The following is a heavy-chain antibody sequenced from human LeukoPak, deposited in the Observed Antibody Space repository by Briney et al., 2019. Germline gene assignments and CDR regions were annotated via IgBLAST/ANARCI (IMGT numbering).Heavy chain of an antibody. Sequence: GGSLRLSCAASGFTLSSYSMNWVRQAPGKGLEWVSSISSSSSYIYYADSVKGRFTISRDNAKNSLYLQMNSLRAEDTAVYYCARALKVGATLDYWGQGTLVTVSS. D-gene: IGHD1-26*01. CDR2: ISSSSSYI. V-gene: IGHV3-21*01. CDR1: GFTLSSYS. J-gene: IGHJ4*02. CDR3: ARALKVGATLDY.